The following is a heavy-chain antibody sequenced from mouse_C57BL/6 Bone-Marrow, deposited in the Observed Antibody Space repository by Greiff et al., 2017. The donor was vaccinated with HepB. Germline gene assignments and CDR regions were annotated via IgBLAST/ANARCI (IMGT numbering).Heavy chain of an antibody. J-gene: IGHJ1*03. Sequence: VQLQQSGAELVRPGASVKLSCKASGYTFTDYYINWVKQRPGQGLEWIARIYPGSGNTYYNEKFKGKATLTAEKSSSTAYMQLSSLTSEDSAVYFCAREGFITTVVRYFDVWGTGTTVTVSP. CDR3: AREGFITTVVRYFDV. CDR2: IYPGSGNT. D-gene: IGHD1-1*01. V-gene: IGHV1-76*01. CDR1: GYTFTDYY.